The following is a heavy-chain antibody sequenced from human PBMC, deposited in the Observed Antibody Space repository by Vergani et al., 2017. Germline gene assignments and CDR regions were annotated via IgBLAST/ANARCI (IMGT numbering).Heavy chain of an antibody. V-gene: IGHV1-69*01. D-gene: IGHD3-10*01. J-gene: IGHJ6*03. CDR1: GGTFSSYA. CDR2: IIPIFGTA. Sequence: QVQLVQSGAEVKKPGSSVKVSCKASGGTFSSYAISWVRQAPGQGLEWMGGIIPIFGTANYAQKFQGRVTLTADESTSTAYMELSSLRSEDTAVYYCASDSSVSFPHYYYYYMDVWGKGTTVTVSS. CDR3: ASDSSVSFPHYYYYYMDV.